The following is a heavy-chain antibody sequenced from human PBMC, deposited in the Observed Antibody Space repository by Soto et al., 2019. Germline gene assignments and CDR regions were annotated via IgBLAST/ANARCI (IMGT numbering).Heavy chain of an antibody. D-gene: IGHD1-26*01. Sequence: PGESLKISCKGSGYSFTSYWIGWVRQMPGKGLEWMGIIYPSDSYTNYSPSFQGHVTISADKSISTAYLQWSSLKASDTAMYYCARHFSGSYSAAGDYWGQGTLVTVSS. J-gene: IGHJ4*02. CDR1: GYSFTSYW. CDR3: ARHFSGSYSAAGDY. V-gene: IGHV5-51*01. CDR2: IYPSDSYT.